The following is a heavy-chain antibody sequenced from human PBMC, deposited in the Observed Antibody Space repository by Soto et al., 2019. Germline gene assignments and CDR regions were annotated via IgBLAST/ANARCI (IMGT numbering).Heavy chain of an antibody. V-gene: IGHV5-51*01. CDR1: GYSFSNYW. D-gene: IGHD2-15*01. CDR2: IFPADSDT. J-gene: IGHJ4*02. CDR3: ASSVVVPSTMHYFYY. Sequence: GASLKISCKGSGYSFSNYWIAWVRQMPGKGLEWMGIIFPADSDTKYSPSVQGQVTISADKSISTAYLQWSRLKASDTAMYYFASSVVVPSTMHYFYYWGQGSLVTVSS.